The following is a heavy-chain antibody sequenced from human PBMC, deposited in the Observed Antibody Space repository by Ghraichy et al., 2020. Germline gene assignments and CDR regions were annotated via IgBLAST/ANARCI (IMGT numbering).Heavy chain of an antibody. D-gene: IGHD2-21*01. CDR2: IFYSGTT. J-gene: IGHJ4*02. V-gene: IGHV4-31*03. CDR1: GGSISSGGYY. CDR3: ARGGLLWYFDY. Sequence: SETLSLTCTVSGGSISSGGYYWSWIRQHPGKGLEWIGYIFYSGTTYYNPSLKSRVTISVDTSKNQFSLKLTSVTAADTAVYYCARGGLLWYFDYWGQGTLVTVSS.